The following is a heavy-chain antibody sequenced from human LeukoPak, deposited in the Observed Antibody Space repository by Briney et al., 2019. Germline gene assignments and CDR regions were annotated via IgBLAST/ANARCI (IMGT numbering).Heavy chain of an antibody. CDR3: ARTYGSGSYYGFDP. D-gene: IGHD3-10*01. Sequence: GRSLRLSCAASGFTFDDYAMHWVRQAPGKGLEWVSGISWNSGSIGYADSVKGRFTISRDNAKNSLYLQMNSLRAEDTALYYCARTYGSGSYYGFDPWGQGTLVTVSS. J-gene: IGHJ5*02. CDR2: ISWNSGSI. CDR1: GFTFDDYA. V-gene: IGHV3-9*01.